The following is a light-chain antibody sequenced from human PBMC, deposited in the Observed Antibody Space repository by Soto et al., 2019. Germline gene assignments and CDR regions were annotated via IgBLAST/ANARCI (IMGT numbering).Light chain of an antibody. CDR1: SSDVGGYNY. J-gene: IGLJ1*01. CDR2: EVN. CDR3: TSYAGGNNV. V-gene: IGLV2-8*01. Sequence: QSALTQPPSASGSPGQSVTISCTGTSSDVGGYNYVSWYQQNPGKVPKLMIYEVNKRPSGVPDRFSGSKSGNTASLTVFGLQAEDEADYYCTSYAGGNNVFGTGTKVTVL.